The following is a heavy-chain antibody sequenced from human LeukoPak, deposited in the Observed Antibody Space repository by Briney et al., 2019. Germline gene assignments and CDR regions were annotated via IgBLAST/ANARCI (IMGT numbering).Heavy chain of an antibody. Sequence: ASVKVSCKASGFTFTSSAVQWVRQARGQRLEWIGWIVVGSGNTNYAQKFQERVTITRDMATSTAYMELSSLRSEDTAVYYCAVWYGLERGTGYWGQGTLVTVSS. CDR1: GFTFTSSA. V-gene: IGHV1-58*01. D-gene: IGHD1-1*01. J-gene: IGHJ4*02. CDR3: AVWYGLERGTGY. CDR2: IVVGSGNT.